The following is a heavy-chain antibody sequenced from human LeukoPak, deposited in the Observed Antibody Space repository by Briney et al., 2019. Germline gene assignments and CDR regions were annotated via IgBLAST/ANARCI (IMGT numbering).Heavy chain of an antibody. CDR1: GYTFTSYG. V-gene: IGHV1-18*01. Sequence: ASVKVSCKASGYTFTSYGISWVRQAPGQGLEWMGWISAYNGNTNYAQKLQGRVTMTTDTSTSTAYMELRSLSSDATAVYYCTREQLSYCSGGSCSAFDYWGQGTLVTVSS. CDR2: ISAYNGNT. CDR3: TREQLSYCSGGSCSAFDY. D-gene: IGHD2-15*01. J-gene: IGHJ4*02.